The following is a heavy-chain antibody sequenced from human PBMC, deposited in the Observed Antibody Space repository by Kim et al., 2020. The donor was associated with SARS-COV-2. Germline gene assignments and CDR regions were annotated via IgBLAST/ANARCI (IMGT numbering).Heavy chain of an antibody. CDR1: GFTFSSYS. J-gene: IGHJ3*02. Sequence: GGSLRLSCAASGFTFSSYSMNWVRQAPGKGLEWVSSISSSSSYIYYADSVKGRFTISRDNAKNSLYLQMNSLRAEDTAVYYCARLGVVHDAFDIWGQGTMVTVSS. V-gene: IGHV3-21*01. D-gene: IGHD3-22*01. CDR2: ISSSSSYI. CDR3: ARLGVVHDAFDI.